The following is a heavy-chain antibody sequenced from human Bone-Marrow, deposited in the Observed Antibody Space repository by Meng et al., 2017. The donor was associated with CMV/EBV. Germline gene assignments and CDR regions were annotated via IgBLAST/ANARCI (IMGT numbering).Heavy chain of an antibody. Sequence: NAWMSWVRQAPGKGLDWVGRIKSKTDGGTTDYAAPVKGRFTISRDDSKNTLYLQMNSLKTEDTAVYYCTTDSEYYYDSSGYLLGGYWGQGTLVTVSS. J-gene: IGHJ4*02. CDR2: IKSKTDGGTT. CDR3: TTDSEYYYDSSGYLLGGY. V-gene: IGHV3-15*01. CDR1: NAW. D-gene: IGHD3-22*01.